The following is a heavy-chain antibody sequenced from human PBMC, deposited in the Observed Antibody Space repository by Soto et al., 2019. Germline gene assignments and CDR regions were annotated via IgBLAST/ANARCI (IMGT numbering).Heavy chain of an antibody. CDR1: GYTLKTYG. Sequence: ASVKVSCKTSGYTLKTYGITWVRQAPGQGLEWMGWINPYKGNTNYAQKFQGRITMTTDTSTTTAFMDLRSLRSDDTAVYYCASFWENYGDAFDIWSPGPMVTVSS. CDR2: INPYKGNT. D-gene: IGHD3-3*01. V-gene: IGHV1-18*04. J-gene: IGHJ3*02. CDR3: ASFWENYGDAFDI.